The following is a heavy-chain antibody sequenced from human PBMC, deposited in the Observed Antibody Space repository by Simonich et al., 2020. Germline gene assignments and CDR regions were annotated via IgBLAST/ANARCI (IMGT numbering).Heavy chain of an antibody. CDR3: ARASRGTWWYYYFDY. D-gene: IGHD2-15*01. Sequence: QVQLVQSGAEVKKPGASVKVSCKASGYTFTRYGISWVRQATGQGLEWLGRIRASHGNTNYAQKLQGRVTMTTDTSTSTAYMELRSLRSDDTAVYYCARASRGTWWYYYFDYWGQGTLVTVSS. CDR1: GYTFTRYG. CDR2: IRASHGNT. J-gene: IGHJ4*02. V-gene: IGHV1-18*01.